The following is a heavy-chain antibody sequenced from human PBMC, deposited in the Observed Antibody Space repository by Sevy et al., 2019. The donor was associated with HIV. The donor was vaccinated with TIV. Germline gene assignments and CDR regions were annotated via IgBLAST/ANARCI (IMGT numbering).Heavy chain of an antibody. V-gene: IGHV4-39*01. CDR1: GGSISSSSYY. CDR2: LYSTGAT. CDR3: ATPLPSGWYEGTGGYFDL. Sequence: SETVSLTCTISGGSISSSSYYWGWIRQPPGKGLEWMGSLYSTGATSYNPSLESRVTVSADTSRNRFYLKLDSVSAADTAVYYCATPLPSGWYEGTGGYFDLWGRGTLVTVSS. J-gene: IGHJ2*01. D-gene: IGHD6-19*01.